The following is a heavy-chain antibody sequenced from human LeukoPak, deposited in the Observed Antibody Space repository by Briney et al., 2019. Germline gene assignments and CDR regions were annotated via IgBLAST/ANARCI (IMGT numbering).Heavy chain of an antibody. CDR2: ISWDGGST. D-gene: IGHD6-19*01. V-gene: IGHV3-43D*03. Sequence: GGSLRLSCAASGFTFDDYAMHWVRQAPGKGLEWVSLISWDGGSTYYADSVKGRFTISRDNSKNTLYLQMNSLRAEDTAVYYCAKDRPVAVDYWGQGTLVTVSS. J-gene: IGHJ4*02. CDR1: GFTFDDYA. CDR3: AKDRPVAVDY.